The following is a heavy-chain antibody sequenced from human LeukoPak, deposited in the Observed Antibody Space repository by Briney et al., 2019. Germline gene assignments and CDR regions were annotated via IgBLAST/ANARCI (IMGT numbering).Heavy chain of an antibody. CDR2: IWYDGSNK. J-gene: IGHJ4*02. D-gene: IGHD3-3*01. CDR3: ARDLDDFWSGHTNPNTLDY. CDR1: GFTFSSYG. Sequence: GGSLRLSCAASGFTFSSYGMHWVRQAPGKGLEWVAVIWYDGSNKYYADSVKGRFTISRDNSKNTLYLQMNSLRAEDTAVYYCARDLDDFWSGHTNPNTLDYWGQGTLVTVSS. V-gene: IGHV3-33*01.